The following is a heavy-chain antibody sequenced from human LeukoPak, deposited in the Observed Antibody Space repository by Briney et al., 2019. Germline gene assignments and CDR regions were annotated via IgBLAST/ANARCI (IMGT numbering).Heavy chain of an antibody. CDR1: GFTFSSYS. J-gene: IGHJ3*02. CDR3: ARELVGATTGYAFDI. CDR2: ISSSSSYI. V-gene: IGHV3-21*01. Sequence: KPGGSLRLSCAASGFTFSSYSMNWVRQAPGKGLEWVSSISSSSSYIYYADSVKGRFTISRDNAKNSLYLQMNSLRAEDTAVYYCARELVGATTGYAFDIWGQGTMVTVSS. D-gene: IGHD1-26*01.